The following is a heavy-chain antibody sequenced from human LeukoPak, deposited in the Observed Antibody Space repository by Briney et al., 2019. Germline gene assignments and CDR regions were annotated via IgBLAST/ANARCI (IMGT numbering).Heavy chain of an antibody. D-gene: IGHD3-3*01. Sequence: ASVKVSCKASGYTFTGYYMHWVRQVPGQGLEWMGWTNPNSGGTNYAQKFQGRVTMTRDTSISTAYMELSRLRSDDTAVYYCARGAYYDFWSGYSHSDYWGQGTLVTVSS. CDR1: GYTFTGYY. CDR3: ARGAYYDFWSGYSHSDY. V-gene: IGHV1-2*02. J-gene: IGHJ4*02. CDR2: TNPNSGGT.